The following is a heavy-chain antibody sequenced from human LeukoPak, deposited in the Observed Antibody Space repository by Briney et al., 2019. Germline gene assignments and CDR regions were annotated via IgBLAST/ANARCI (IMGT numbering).Heavy chain of an antibody. V-gene: IGHV4-31*03. J-gene: IGHJ4*02. CDR3: ARDRAGSYFDY. CDR1: GGSISSGGYY. D-gene: IGHD3-10*01. CDR2: IYYSGST. Sequence: PSETLSLTCTVSGGSISSGGYYWSWIRQHPGKGLEWIGYIYYSGSTYYNPSLKSRVTISVDTSKNQFSLKLSSVTAADTAVYYCARDRAGSYFDYWGQGTLVTVSS.